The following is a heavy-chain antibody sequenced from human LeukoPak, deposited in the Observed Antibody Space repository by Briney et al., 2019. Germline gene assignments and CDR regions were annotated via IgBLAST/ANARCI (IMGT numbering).Heavy chain of an antibody. J-gene: IGHJ5*02. CDR3: AKSNSWYRWFDP. CDR1: GGSISGISYY. Sequence: SEXLSLTCTVSGGSISGISYYWGWIRQPPGKGLEWIGVIYYSGSTYYNPSLKSRVTISVDTSKNQFSLKLSSVTAADTAVYYCAKSNSWYRWFDPWGQGTLVTVSS. CDR2: IYYSGST. D-gene: IGHD6-13*01. V-gene: IGHV4-39*01.